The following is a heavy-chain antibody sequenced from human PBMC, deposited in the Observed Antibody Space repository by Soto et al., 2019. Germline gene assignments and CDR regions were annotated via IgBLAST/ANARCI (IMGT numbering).Heavy chain of an antibody. CDR2: IYSGSTT. Sequence: EVQLVESGGGLVQPGGSLRLSCAASGFSVSSNYMSWVRQAPGKGLEWVSVIYSGSTTFYADSVKGRFTISRHNSKNTLYLQMNNLRPEDTAVYSCAREAGGSYTDYWGQGTLVTVSA. V-gene: IGHV3-53*04. D-gene: IGHD1-26*01. J-gene: IGHJ4*02. CDR3: AREAGGSYTDY. CDR1: GFSVSSNY.